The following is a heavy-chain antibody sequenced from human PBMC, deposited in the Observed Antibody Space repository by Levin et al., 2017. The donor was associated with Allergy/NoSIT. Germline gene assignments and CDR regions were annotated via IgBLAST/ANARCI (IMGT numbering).Heavy chain of an antibody. V-gene: IGHV3-33*01. D-gene: IGHD6-19*01. CDR3: ARDISSIAVAGRFDY. CDR2: IWYDGSNK. J-gene: IGHJ4*02. Sequence: LSLTCAASGFTFSSYGMHWVRQAPGKGLEWVAVIWYDGSNKYYTDSVKGRFTISRDNSKNTLYLQMNSLRAGDTAVYYCARDISSIAVAGRFDYWGQGTLVTVSS. CDR1: GFTFSSYG.